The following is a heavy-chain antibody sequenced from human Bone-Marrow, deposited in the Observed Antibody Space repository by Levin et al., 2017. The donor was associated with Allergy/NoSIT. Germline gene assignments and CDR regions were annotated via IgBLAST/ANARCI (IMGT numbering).Heavy chain of an antibody. J-gene: IGHJ4*02. D-gene: IGHD3-10*01. CDR3: ARVFSPMIRGVILGFYFDH. Sequence: AASVKVSCKASGYRFTNYVISWVRQAPGQRLESMGWISTYNGNTNFAQNLQGRVTMTTDTSTSTAYMELTSLRSDDTAVYYCARVFSPMIRGVILGFYFDHWGQGTLVTVSS. V-gene: IGHV1-18*01. CDR2: ISTYNGNT. CDR1: GYRFTNYV.